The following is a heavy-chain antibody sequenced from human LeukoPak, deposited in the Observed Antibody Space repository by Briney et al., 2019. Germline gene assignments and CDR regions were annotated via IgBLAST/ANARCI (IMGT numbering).Heavy chain of an antibody. CDR3: AKGIKFGSGPSGWGY. J-gene: IGHJ4*02. Sequence: PGGSLRLSCAASGFTFSSYAMSWVRQAPGKGLEWVSAISGSGGSTYYADSVKGRFTISRDNSKNTLYLQMNSLRAEDTAVYYCAKGIKFGSGPSGWGYWGQGTLVTVSS. CDR1: GFTFSSYA. D-gene: IGHD6-19*01. V-gene: IGHV3-23*01. CDR2: ISGSGGST.